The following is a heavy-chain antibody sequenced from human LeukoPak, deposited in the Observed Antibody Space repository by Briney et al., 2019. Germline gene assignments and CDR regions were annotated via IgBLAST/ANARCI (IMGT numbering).Heavy chain of an antibody. CDR3: ASGSYDFWSGYYIFDY. CDR1: GVSISSYY. D-gene: IGHD3-3*01. CDR2: IYTSGST. V-gene: IGHV4-4*07. J-gene: IGHJ4*02. Sequence: SETLSLTCTVSGVSISSYYWSWIRQPAGKGLEWIGRIYTSGSTNYNPSLKSRVTMSVDTSKNQFSLKLSSVTAADTAVYYCASGSYDFWSGYYIFDYWGQGTLVTVSS.